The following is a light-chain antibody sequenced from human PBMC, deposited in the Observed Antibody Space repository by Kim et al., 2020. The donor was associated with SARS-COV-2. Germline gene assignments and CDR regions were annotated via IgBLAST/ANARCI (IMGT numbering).Light chain of an antibody. CDR1: QTIGNW. CDR2: KAS. Sequence: DIQMTQSPSTLSASAGDRVTITCRASQTIGNWLAWYQHKSEKAPKLLIYKASSLESGVPSRFSGSGSGTEFTLTISSLQPDDFATYYCQQYDSYPSSFGQGTKLEI. CDR3: QQYDSYPSS. V-gene: IGKV1-5*03. J-gene: IGKJ2*03.